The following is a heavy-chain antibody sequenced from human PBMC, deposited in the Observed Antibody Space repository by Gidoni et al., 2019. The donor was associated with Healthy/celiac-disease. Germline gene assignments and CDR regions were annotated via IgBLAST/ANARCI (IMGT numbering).Heavy chain of an antibody. CDR1: GFTFSSYG. V-gene: IGHV3-30*18. CDR3: AKDDTYYYGSGSYFDY. J-gene: IGHJ4*02. D-gene: IGHD3-10*01. CDR2: ISYDGSNK. Sequence: QVQLVESGGGVVQPGRSLRLSCAASGFTFSSYGMHWVRQAPGKGLEWVAVISYDGSNKYYADSVKGRFTISRDNSKNTLYLQMNSLRAEDTAVYYCAKDDTYYYGSGSYFDYWGQGTLVTVSS.